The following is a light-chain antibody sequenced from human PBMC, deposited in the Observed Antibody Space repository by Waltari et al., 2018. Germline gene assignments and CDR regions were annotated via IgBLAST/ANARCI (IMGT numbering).Light chain of an antibody. V-gene: IGKV3-20*01. CDR3: QHYVRLPAT. CDR2: GAS. J-gene: IGKJ1*01. CDR1: QSVSRS. Sequence: EIVLTQSPATLSLSPGERATLSCRASQSVSRSLAWYQQKPGQAPRLLIYGASNRDAGIPDRFSGSGSGTDFSLTISRLEPEDFAVYYCQHYVRLPATFGQGTKVEIK.